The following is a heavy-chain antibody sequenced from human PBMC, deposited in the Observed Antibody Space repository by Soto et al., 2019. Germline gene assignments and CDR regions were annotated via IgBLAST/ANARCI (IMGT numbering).Heavy chain of an antibody. J-gene: IGHJ4*02. CDR2: IFPLLAMV. CDR3: AKEDGAGFKP. Sequence: QVHLVQSGAEMKKPGSSVKVSCKVSGGDLTNSGISWVRQAPGQGLEWMGGIFPLLAMVDYSQKFQGRVPITADESTNTAYMDLGSLRSEDTAVYYCAKEDGAGFKPWGQGTLVIVSS. V-gene: IGHV1-69*04. D-gene: IGHD1-26*01. CDR1: GGDLTNSG.